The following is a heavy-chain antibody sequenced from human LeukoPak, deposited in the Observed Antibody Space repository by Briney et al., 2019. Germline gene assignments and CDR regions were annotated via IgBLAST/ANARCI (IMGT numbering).Heavy chain of an antibody. CDR2: IYYSGST. CDR3: ARNLGGSSWAFDY. V-gene: IGHV4-59*01. CDR1: GGSISSYY. D-gene: IGHD6-13*01. J-gene: IGHJ4*02. Sequence: SETLSLTCTVSGGSISSYYWSWIRQPPGKGLEWIGYIYYSGSTDYNPSLKSRVTISVDTSKNQFSLKLSSVTAADTAVYYCARNLGGSSWAFDYWGQGTLVTVSS.